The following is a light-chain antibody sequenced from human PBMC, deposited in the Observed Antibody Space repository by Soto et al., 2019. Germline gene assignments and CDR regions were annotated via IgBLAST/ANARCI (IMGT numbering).Light chain of an antibody. CDR2: DAS. CDR3: QQRSNWPPLVT. J-gene: IGKJ2*01. V-gene: IGKV3-11*01. Sequence: EIVLTQSPATLSLSPGEGATLSCRASQSVDSFLAWYQQKPGQAPRLLIYDASNRATGIPARFSGSGSGTDFPLTISRLEPEDFAVYYCQQRSNWPPLVTFGQGTKLEIK. CDR1: QSVDSF.